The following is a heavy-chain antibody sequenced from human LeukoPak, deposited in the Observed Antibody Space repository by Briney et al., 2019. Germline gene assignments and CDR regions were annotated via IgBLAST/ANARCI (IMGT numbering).Heavy chain of an antibody. D-gene: IGHD3-22*01. CDR1: GGSVSSGSYY. Sequence: SETLSLTCTVSGGSVSSGSYYWSWIRQPPGKGLEWIGYIYYSGSTNYNPSLKSRVTISVDTSKNQFSLKLSSVTAADTAVYYCARDPTPETYYYDSSGYSSGWYFDLWGRGTLVTVSS. J-gene: IGHJ2*01. V-gene: IGHV4-61*01. CDR2: IYYSGST. CDR3: ARDPTPETYYYDSSGYSSGWYFDL.